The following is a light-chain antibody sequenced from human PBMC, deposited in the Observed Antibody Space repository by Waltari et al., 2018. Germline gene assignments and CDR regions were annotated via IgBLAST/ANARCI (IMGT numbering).Light chain of an antibody. V-gene: IGLV1-51*01. CDR3: GTWDSSLSAVV. CDR1: SSNTGNTY. Sequence: QSVLTQPPSVSAAPGQKVTISCSGSSSNTGNTYLSWYQQLPGTAPKLLIYDNNKRPSEIPDRFSGSKSGTSATLGITGLQTGDEADYYCGTWDSSLSAVVFGGGTKLTVL. J-gene: IGLJ2*01. CDR2: DNN.